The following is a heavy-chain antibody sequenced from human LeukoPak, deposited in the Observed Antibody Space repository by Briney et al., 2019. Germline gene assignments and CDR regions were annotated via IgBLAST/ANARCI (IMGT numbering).Heavy chain of an antibody. J-gene: IGHJ4*02. CDR2: INQDGSEK. Sequence: GGSLRLSCAASGFTFDDYGMSWVRQAPGKGLEWMANINQDGSEKYYVDSVKGRFTISRDNAKNSLYLQMNSLRAEDTAVYYCARDRHSWRYIDYWGQGTLVTVSS. V-gene: IGHV3-7*01. CDR3: ARDRHSWRYIDY. CDR1: GFTFDDYG. D-gene: IGHD6-13*01.